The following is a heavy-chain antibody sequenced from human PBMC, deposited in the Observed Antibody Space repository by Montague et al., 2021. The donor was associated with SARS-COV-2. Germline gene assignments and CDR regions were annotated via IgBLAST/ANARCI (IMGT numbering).Heavy chain of an antibody. CDR3: ARRVTGTTVHYYYYGMDV. J-gene: IGHJ6*02. V-gene: IGHV4-39*01. Sequence: SETLYLTCTVSGVSIRSSSYYGGWIRQHPGKGLEWIGSIYYSGSTYYNPSLKSRVTISVDTSKNQFSLKLSSVTAADTAVYYCARRVTGTTVHYYYYGMDVWGQGTTVTVSS. CDR1: GVSIRSSSYY. D-gene: IGHD1-20*01. CDR2: IYYSGST.